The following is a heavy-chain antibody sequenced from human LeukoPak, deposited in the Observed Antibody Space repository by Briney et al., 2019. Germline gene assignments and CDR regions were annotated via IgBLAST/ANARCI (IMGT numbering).Heavy chain of an antibody. CDR1: GGSISSSSHY. D-gene: IGHD6-25*01. CDR2: IYYSGGT. CDR3: ARDISASLDY. J-gene: IGHJ4*02. V-gene: IGHV4-39*07. Sequence: PSETLSLTCTVSGGSISSSSHYWGWIRQPPGKGLEWIGSIYYSGGTYYNPSLKSRVTISVDTSKNQFSLHLSSLTPEDTAVYYCARDISASLDYWGQGTLVTVSS.